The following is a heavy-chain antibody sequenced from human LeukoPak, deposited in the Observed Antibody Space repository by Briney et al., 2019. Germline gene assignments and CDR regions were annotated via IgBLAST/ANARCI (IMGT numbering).Heavy chain of an antibody. V-gene: IGHV4-38-2*01. CDR2: IYHSGST. J-gene: IGHJ4*02. D-gene: IGHD2-2*01. CDR1: GYSISSGYY. Sequence: SETLSLTCVVSGYSISSGYYWGWLRPPPGKGLEWIASIYHSGSTYYNPSLKSRVTISVDTSNNQFSLKLSSMTAADTAVYYCARAPAAYYFESWGQGTLVTVSS. CDR3: ARAPAAYYFES.